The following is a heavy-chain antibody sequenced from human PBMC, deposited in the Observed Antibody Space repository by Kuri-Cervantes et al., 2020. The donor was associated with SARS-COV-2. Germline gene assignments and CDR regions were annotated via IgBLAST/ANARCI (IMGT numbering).Heavy chain of an antibody. CDR1: GGSISNYY. J-gene: IGHJ4*02. Sequence: ESLKISCTVSGGSISNYYWNWIRQPPGKGLEWIGYIYYSGSTHYNPSLKSRVSISVDTSKNQFSLKLSSVTAADTAVYYCAREAEAVAGAFDYWGQGTLVTVSS. D-gene: IGHD6-19*01. CDR3: AREAEAVAGAFDY. V-gene: IGHV4-59*01. CDR2: IYYSGST.